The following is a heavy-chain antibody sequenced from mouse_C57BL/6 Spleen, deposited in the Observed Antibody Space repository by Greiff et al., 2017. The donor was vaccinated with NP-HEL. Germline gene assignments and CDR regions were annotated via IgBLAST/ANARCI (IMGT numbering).Heavy chain of an antibody. D-gene: IGHD1-1*01. J-gene: IGHJ4*01. CDR1: GYTFTSYW. CDR2: INPSNGGT. Sequence: VKLQQPGTELVKPGASVKLSCKASGYTFTSYWMHWVKQRPGQGLEWIGNINPSNGGTNYNEKFKSKATLTVDKSSSTAYMQLSSLTSEDSAVYYCARSGGYGSSYYAMDYWGQGTSVTVSS. V-gene: IGHV1-53*01. CDR3: ARSGGYGSSYYAMDY.